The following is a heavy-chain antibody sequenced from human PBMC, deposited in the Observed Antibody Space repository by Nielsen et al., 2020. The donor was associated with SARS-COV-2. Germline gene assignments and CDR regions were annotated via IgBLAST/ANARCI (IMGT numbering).Heavy chain of an antibody. CDR2: ISSSSSTI. CDR3: ARGRFEPGYNWFDP. J-gene: IGHJ5*02. Sequence: GESLKISCAASGFTFSSYSMNWVRQAPGKGLEWVSYISSSSSTIYYADSVKGRFTISRDNAKNSLYLQMNSLRAEDTAVYYCARGRFEPGYNWFDPWGQGTLVTVSS. V-gene: IGHV3-48*01. CDR1: GFTFSSYS. D-gene: IGHD1-14*01.